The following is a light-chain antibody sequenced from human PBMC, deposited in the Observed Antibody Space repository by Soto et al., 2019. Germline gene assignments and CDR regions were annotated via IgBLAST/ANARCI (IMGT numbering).Light chain of an antibody. J-gene: IGKJ4*01. CDR3: QHYGSSLT. CDR1: QTVSSSY. CDR2: GTS. Sequence: IVLTQSPGTLSLSPGERATLSCRASQTVSSSYLAWYQQKPGQAPRLLIYGTSSRATGIPDTFSGSGSGTDFTLTISRLEPEDFAVYYCQHYGSSLTFDGWTKVDIK. V-gene: IGKV3-20*01.